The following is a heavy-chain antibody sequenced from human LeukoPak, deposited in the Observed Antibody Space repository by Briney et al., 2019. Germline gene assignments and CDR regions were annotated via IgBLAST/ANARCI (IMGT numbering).Heavy chain of an antibody. D-gene: IGHD3-16*01. CDR3: ARDGGEGDDSAFDV. J-gene: IGHJ3*01. Sequence: GGSLRHSCAASGFIVSGYHMDWVREAPGKGLEWVGRTRDRARSYRTQYAPSVEDRFSISRDESKNSVFLQMNSLQPEDTAVYYCARDGGEGDDSAFDVWGQGTMVTVSS. V-gene: IGHV3-72*01. CDR2: TRDRARSYRT. CDR1: GFIVSGYH.